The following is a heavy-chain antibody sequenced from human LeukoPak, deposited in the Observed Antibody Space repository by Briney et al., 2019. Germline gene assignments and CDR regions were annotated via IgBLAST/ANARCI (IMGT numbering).Heavy chain of an antibody. D-gene: IGHD6-19*01. Sequence: SETLSLTCAVYGVSFSGYYWSWIRQPPGKGLDWIGEINHSGSTNYNPSLKSRVTISVDTSKNQFSLKLSSVTAADTAVYYCARGRGVYSSGWSYYFDYWGQGPWSPSPQ. CDR3: ARGRGVYSSGWSYYFDY. CDR2: INHSGST. CDR1: GVSFSGYY. V-gene: IGHV4-34*01. J-gene: IGHJ4*02.